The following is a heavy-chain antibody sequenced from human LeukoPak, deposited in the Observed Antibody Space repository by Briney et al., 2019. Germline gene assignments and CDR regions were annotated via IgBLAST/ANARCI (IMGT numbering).Heavy chain of an antibody. D-gene: IGHD2-8*01. CDR1: GYTFTSYG. J-gene: IGHJ4*02. Sequence: ASVKVSCKASGYTFTSYGISWVRQAPGQGLEWMGWISAYNGNTNYAQKLQGRVTMTTDTSTSTAYMELRSLRSDDTAVYYCARAPMVAHPMIEWLDYWGQGTLVTVSS. CDR3: ARAPMVAHPMIEWLDY. CDR2: ISAYNGNT. V-gene: IGHV1-18*01.